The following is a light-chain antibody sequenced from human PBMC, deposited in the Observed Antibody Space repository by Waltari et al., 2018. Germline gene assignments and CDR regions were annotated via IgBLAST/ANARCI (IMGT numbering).Light chain of an antibody. CDR1: SGHSSTI. J-gene: IGLJ3*02. CDR2: VNSDGSH. Sequence: QLVLTQSPSASTSLSASVKLTCTLSSGHSSTIIAWPQQHPGEGPRYLMQVNSDGSHRKGDEIPDRFSGSSSGAERYRTIASLQSEDEADYYCETGGHGTWVFGGGTKLTVL. CDR3: ETGGHGTWV. V-gene: IGLV4-69*01.